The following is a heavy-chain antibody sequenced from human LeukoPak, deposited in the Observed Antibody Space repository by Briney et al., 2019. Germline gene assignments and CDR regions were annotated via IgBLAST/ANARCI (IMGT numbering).Heavy chain of an antibody. D-gene: IGHD6-13*01. J-gene: IGHJ6*02. CDR1: GGSSSSYC. Sequence: PSETLSLTGTVSGGSSSSYCWSWNGQPQGKGLEWIGYTYYSGSNYYNPSLKSGVTIPVDTSKNQFSLTLSSLTAAATAVYYCATSPYSSSWYLAYYGMDVWGQGTTVTVSS. CDR3: ATSPYSSSWYLAYYGMDV. CDR2: TYYSGSN. V-gene: IGHV4-59*01.